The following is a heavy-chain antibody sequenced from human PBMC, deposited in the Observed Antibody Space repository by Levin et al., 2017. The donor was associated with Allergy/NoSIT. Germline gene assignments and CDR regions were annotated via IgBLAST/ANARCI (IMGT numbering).Heavy chain of an antibody. D-gene: IGHD3-16*01. V-gene: IGHV3-7*01. CDR1: GFTFSNYW. Sequence: GGSLRLSCAASGFTFSNYWMTWVRQAPGRGLEWVANINQDASATFYVDSVKGRFTISRDNAQNSLYLQMNNLRAEDTAVYYCAATRPWAYWGQGTLVTVSS. CDR2: INQDASAT. CDR3: AATRPWAY. J-gene: IGHJ4*02.